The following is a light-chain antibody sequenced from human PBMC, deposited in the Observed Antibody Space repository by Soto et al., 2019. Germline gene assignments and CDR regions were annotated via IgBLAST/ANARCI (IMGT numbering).Light chain of an antibody. CDR1: SSDVGNYNY. Sequence: QSALTQPASVSGFPGQSITIACTGTSSDVGNYNYVSWYQQHPGKAPRLMIYEVNNRPSGVSGRFSGSKSGNTASLTISGLMYEDEADYYCNSYTSSSTVVFGGGTKLTVL. CDR3: NSYTSSSTVV. J-gene: IGLJ2*01. V-gene: IGLV2-14*01. CDR2: EVN.